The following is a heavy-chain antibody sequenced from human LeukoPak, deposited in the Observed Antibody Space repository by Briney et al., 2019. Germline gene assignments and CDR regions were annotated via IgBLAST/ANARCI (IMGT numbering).Heavy chain of an antibody. Sequence: ASVKVSCKASGYTFTSYGISWVRQAPGQGLEWMGWISAYNGNTNYAQKFQGRVTITTDESTSTAYMELSSLRSEDTAVYYCARDPRSIPTSDYWGQGTLVTVSS. V-gene: IGHV1-18*01. J-gene: IGHJ4*02. CDR2: ISAYNGNT. CDR1: GYTFTSYG. CDR3: ARDPRSIPTSDY. D-gene: IGHD1-14*01.